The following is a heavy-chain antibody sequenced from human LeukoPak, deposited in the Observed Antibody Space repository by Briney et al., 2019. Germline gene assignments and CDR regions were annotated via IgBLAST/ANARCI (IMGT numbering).Heavy chain of an antibody. CDR3: AKGPYYYGSGSYIFDY. J-gene: IGHJ4*02. V-gene: IGHV3-43*02. Sequence: PGGSLRLSCAASGFTFDDYAMHWVRHAPGKGLEWVSLISGDGGSTYYADSVKGRFTISRDNSKNSLYLQMNSLRTEDTALYYCAKGPYYYGSGSYIFDYWGQGTLVTVSS. CDR2: ISGDGGST. D-gene: IGHD3-10*01. CDR1: GFTFDDYA.